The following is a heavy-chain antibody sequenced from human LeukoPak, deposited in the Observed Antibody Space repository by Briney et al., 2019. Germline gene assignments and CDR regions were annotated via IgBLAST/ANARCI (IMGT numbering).Heavy chain of an antibody. CDR3: ARDPRWLTPDCTSTSCYENYFDP. V-gene: IGHV4-38-2*02. D-gene: IGHD2-2*01. CDR1: GYSISSGYQ. J-gene: IGHJ5*02. CDR2: IYHTGSA. Sequence: PSETLSLTCVVSGYSISSGYQWAWIRQSPGKGLEWIGSIYHTGSAHYNPSLQSRVTMSVDTSNNQFSLRLNSVTAADTAVYYCARDPRWLTPDCTSTSCYENYFDPWGQGTLVTVSS.